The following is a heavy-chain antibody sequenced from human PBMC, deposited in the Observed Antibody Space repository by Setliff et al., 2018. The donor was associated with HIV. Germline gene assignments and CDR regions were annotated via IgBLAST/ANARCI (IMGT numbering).Heavy chain of an antibody. CDR2: INPNSGGT. Sequence: ASVKVSCKASGYTFIGYNMHWVRQAPGQGLEWMGWINPNSGGTDYAQKFQGRVIMTRDTSISTAYMELSRLRSDDTAVYYCARALDSSADIEGYFDFWGQGMLVTVSS. V-gene: IGHV1-2*02. CDR1: GYTFIGYN. CDR3: ARALDSSADIEGYFDF. D-gene: IGHD2-15*01. J-gene: IGHJ4*02.